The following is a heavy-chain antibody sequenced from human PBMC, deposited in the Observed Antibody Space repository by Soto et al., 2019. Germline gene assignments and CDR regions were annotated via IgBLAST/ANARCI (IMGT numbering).Heavy chain of an antibody. J-gene: IGHJ6*02. D-gene: IGHD6-13*01. CDR3: ARDPRYSSSWNYYYYGMDV. CDR2: IWYDGSNK. Sequence: QVQLVESGGGVVQPGRSLRLSCAASGFTFSSYGMHWVRQAPGKGLEWVAVIWYDGSNKYYADSVKGRFTISRDNSKNTLYLQMNSLRAEDTAVYYCARDPRYSSSWNYYYYGMDVWGQMTTVTVSS. V-gene: IGHV3-33*01. CDR1: GFTFSSYG.